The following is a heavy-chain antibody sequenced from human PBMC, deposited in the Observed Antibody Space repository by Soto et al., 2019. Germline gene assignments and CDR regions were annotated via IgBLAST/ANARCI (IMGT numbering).Heavy chain of an antibody. CDR2: ISAYNGNT. J-gene: IGHJ6*02. CDR3: ARLGYCSSTSCPPDYYYYYGMDV. CDR1: GYTFTSYG. Sequence: ASVKVSCKASGYTFTSYGISWVRQAPGEGLEWMGWISAYNGNTNYAQKLQGRVTMTTDTSTSTAYMELRSLRSDDTAVYYCARLGYCSSTSCPPDYYYYYGMDVWGQGTTVTFSS. V-gene: IGHV1-18*01. D-gene: IGHD2-2*01.